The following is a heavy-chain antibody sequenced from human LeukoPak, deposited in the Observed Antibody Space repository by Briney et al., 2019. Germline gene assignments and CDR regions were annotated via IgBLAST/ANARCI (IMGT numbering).Heavy chain of an antibody. J-gene: IGHJ4*02. CDR3: ARDPRVNLQPTISASYLGY. CDR1: GGSINSGIDY. D-gene: IGHD1-1*01. CDR2: IYYTGST. V-gene: IGHV4-39*02. Sequence: SSETLSLTCTVSGGSINSGIDYWGWIRQPPGKGLEWIGSIYYTGSTYYNPSLKSRVIISVDTSKNQFSLKLSSATAADTAVYYCARDPRVNLQPTISASYLGYWGQGTLVTVSS.